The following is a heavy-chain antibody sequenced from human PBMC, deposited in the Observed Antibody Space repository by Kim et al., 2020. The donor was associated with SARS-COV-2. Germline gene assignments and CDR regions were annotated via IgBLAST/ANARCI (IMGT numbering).Heavy chain of an antibody. V-gene: IGHV3-30*18. CDR2: ISYDGSNK. Sequence: GGSLRLSCAASGFTFSSYGMHWVRQAPGKGLEWVAVISYDGSNKYYADSVKGRFTISRDNSKNTLYLQMNSLRAEDTAVYYCAKDQATYYDFWSGYLGMDVWGQGTTVTVSS. CDR3: AKDQATYYDFWSGYLGMDV. J-gene: IGHJ6*02. D-gene: IGHD3-3*01. CDR1: GFTFSSYG.